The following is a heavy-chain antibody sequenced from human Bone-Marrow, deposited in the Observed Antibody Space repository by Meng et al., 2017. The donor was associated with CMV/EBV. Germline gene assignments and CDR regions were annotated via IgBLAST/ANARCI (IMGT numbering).Heavy chain of an antibody. D-gene: IGHD3-3*01. CDR2: ISSSGSTI. Sequence: GESLKISCAASGFTFSDYSMSWIRQAPGKGLEWVSYISSSGSTIYYADSVKGRFTISRDNAKNSLYLQMNSLRAEDTAVYYCARDPSTIFGVKYPYYFDYWGQGTLVTVSS. J-gene: IGHJ4*02. CDR1: GFTFSDYS. V-gene: IGHV3-11*04. CDR3: ARDPSTIFGVKYPYYFDY.